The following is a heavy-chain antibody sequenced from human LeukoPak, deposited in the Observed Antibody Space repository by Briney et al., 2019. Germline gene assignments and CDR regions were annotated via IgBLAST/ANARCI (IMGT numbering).Heavy chain of an antibody. Sequence: GGSLRLSCAASGFTFSSYAMSWVRQAPGKGLEWVSVIYSGGSAYSADSVKGRFTISKDNSKNTLYLQMNSLRAEDTAVYYCARVAEAGYFDYWGQGTLVTVSS. CDR1: GFTFSSYA. D-gene: IGHD6-19*01. CDR2: IYSGGSA. V-gene: IGHV3-53*01. CDR3: ARVAEAGYFDY. J-gene: IGHJ4*02.